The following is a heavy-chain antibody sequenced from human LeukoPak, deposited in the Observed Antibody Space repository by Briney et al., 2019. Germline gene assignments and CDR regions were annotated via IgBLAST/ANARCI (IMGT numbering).Heavy chain of an antibody. CDR2: IYYSGST. CDR3: ARNSRDGYNKFDY. J-gene: IGHJ4*02. V-gene: IGHV4-59*01. Sequence: PSETLSLTCTVSGGSISSYYWSWLRQPPGKGLEWIGYIYYSGSTNYNPSLKSRVTISVDTSKNQFSLKLSSVTATDTAVYYCARNSRDGYNKFDYWGQGTLVTVSS. D-gene: IGHD5-24*01. CDR1: GGSISSYY.